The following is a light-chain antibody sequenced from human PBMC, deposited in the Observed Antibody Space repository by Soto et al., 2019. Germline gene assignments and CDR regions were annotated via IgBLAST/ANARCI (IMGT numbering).Light chain of an antibody. CDR1: QSISSW. Sequence: DIQMTQSPSTLSASAGDRVTITCRASQSISSWLAWYQQKGGQAPNLLIYKASNLESGVPSRFSGSGSGTEFTLTISSLQPDDFATYYCQQYKSYWTFGQGTKVEIK. CDR3: QQYKSYWT. V-gene: IGKV1-5*03. J-gene: IGKJ1*01. CDR2: KAS.